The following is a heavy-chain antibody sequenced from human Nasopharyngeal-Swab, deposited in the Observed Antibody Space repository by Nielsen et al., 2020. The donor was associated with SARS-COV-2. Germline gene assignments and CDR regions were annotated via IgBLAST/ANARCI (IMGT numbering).Heavy chain of an antibody. Sequence: WIRQPPGKGLEWIGSIYYSGSTYYNPSLKSRVTRSGDTSKNQLTLKLSSLTAADTAVYYCARHAEVLRYFDWVYREGWFDPWGQGTLVTVSS. J-gene: IGHJ5*02. CDR2: IYYSGST. D-gene: IGHD3-9*01. CDR3: ARHAEVLRYFDWVYREGWFDP. V-gene: IGHV4-39*01.